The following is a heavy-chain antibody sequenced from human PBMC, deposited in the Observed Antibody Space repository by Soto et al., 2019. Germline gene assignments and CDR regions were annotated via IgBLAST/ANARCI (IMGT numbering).Heavy chain of an antibody. Sequence: QVQLVESGGGVVQPGRSLRLSCAASAFTLSKFVMHWVRQAPGKGLEWVAGTSNEGSNTYYADSVQGRFTISRDNSKNTLYLQMNSLRTEDTAVYYCARGNMDVWGQGTTVTVSS. CDR3: ARGNMDV. D-gene: IGHD1-1*01. V-gene: IGHV3-30-3*01. CDR2: TSNEGSNT. CDR1: AFTLSKFV. J-gene: IGHJ6*02.